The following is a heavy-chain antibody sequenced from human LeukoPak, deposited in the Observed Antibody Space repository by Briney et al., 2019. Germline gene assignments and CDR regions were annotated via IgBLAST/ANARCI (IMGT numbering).Heavy chain of an antibody. CDR2: IKSRDDGGTT. J-gene: IGHJ3*02. Sequence: GGSLRLSCAASGFAVKNTWMSWVRQAPGKGLEWVGRIKSRDDGGTTEFAATVKGRFTISRDDSKNTLSLQMNSLKFEDTAVYYCTTYNSRDAFDIWGQGTMITVSS. CDR3: TTYNSRDAFDI. D-gene: IGHD2/OR15-2a*01. CDR1: GFAVKNTW. V-gene: IGHV3-15*01.